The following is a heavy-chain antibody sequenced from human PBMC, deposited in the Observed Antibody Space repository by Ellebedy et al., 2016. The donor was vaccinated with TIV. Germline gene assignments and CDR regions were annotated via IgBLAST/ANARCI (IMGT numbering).Heavy chain of an antibody. CDR1: GFSFRSYW. D-gene: IGHD4-17*01. V-gene: IGHV3-7*01. J-gene: IGHJ3*02. CDR3: ATDGSYGDYVFPRHAFEM. CDR2: MRQDGSQK. Sequence: GGSLRLSCVGSGFSFRSYWMSWVRQAPGKGLEWVANMRQDGSQKYYVDSVKGRFTISRDNAKNSLYLQMNSLRVEDTAVYYCATDGSYGDYVFPRHAFEMWGQGTMVTVSS.